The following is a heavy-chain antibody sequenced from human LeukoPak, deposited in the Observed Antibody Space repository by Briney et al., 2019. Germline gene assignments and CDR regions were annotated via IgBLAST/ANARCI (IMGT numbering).Heavy chain of an antibody. CDR1: GGSISSYY. CDR3: ARRAGAEGFDY. V-gene: IGHV4-59*08. Sequence: SETLSLTCTASGGSISSYYWSWIRQPPGKGLEWIGYIYYSGSTNYNPSLKSRVTISVDTSKNQFSLKLSSVTAADTAVYYCARRAGAEGFDYWGQGTLVTVSS. D-gene: IGHD3-10*01. CDR2: IYYSGST. J-gene: IGHJ4*02.